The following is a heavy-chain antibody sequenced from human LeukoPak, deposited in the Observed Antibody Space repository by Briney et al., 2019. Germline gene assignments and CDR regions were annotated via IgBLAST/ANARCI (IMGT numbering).Heavy chain of an antibody. V-gene: IGHV4-30-4*08. D-gene: IGHD6-19*01. CDR2: IYYSGST. CDR1: GGSISSGDYY. Sequence: PSETLSLTCTVSGGSISSGDYYWSWIRQPPGKGLEWIGYIYYSGSTYYNPSLKSRVTISVDTSKNQFSLKLSSVTAADTAEYYCARTNAAIAVAGTGLYFDLWGRGTLVTVSS. CDR3: ARTNAAIAVAGTGLYFDL. J-gene: IGHJ2*01.